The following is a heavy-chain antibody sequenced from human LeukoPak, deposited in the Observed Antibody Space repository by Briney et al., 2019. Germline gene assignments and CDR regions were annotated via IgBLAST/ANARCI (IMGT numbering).Heavy chain of an antibody. CDR1: GFTFSSYE. V-gene: IGHV3-48*03. Sequence: GGSLRLSCAASGFTFSSYEMNWVRQAPGKGLEWVSYISSSGSSIYYADSVKGRFTISRDNAKNSLYLQMNSLKTEDTAVYFCARDLGYGSGPDWFDPWGREPWSPSPQ. CDR3: ARDLGYGSGPDWFDP. J-gene: IGHJ5*02. D-gene: IGHD3-10*01. CDR2: ISSSGSSI.